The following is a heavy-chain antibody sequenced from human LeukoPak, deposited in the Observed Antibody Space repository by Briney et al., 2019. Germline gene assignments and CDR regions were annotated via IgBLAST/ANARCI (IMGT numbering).Heavy chain of an antibody. CDR1: GFTFSSYA. J-gene: IGHJ4*02. V-gene: IGHV3-23*01. CDR3: AKDSGPYTSGYYGH. CDR2: ISGGGGTT. D-gene: IGHD3-22*01. Sequence: PGGSLRLSCAASGFTFSSYAMSWVRQAPGKRLEWVSAISGGGGTTYYADSVKGRFTISRDNSKNTLFLHMNSLRAEDTAVYYCAKDSGPYTSGYYGHWGQGTLVTVSS.